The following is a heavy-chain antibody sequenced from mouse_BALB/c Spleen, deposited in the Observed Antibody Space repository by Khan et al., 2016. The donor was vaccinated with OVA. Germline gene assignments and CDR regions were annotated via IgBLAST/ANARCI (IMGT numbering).Heavy chain of an antibody. V-gene: IGHV2-6-1*01. Sequence: QVQLKQSGPGLVAPSQSLSITCTISGFSLSNYGVHWVRQPPGKGLEWLVVIWSDGSTAYNSALNSRLSISKDNSKSQVFLKMNSLQTDDTAMYYCARKPNDQYYSMDYWGQGTSVTVSS. CDR3: ARKPNDQYYSMDY. CDR1: GFSLSNYG. CDR2: IWSDGST. J-gene: IGHJ4*01.